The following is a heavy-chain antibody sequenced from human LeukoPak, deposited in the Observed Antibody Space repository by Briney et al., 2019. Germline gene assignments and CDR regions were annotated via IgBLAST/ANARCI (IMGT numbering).Heavy chain of an antibody. D-gene: IGHD6-19*01. J-gene: IGHJ4*02. CDR3: ARDSSSPT. Sequence: GGSLRLSCAAPGFTFSTYLMGWVRQAPGKGLEWVANIKQDGSEKYYVDSVKGRFTISRDNAKNSLYLQMNSLRAEDTAVYYCARDSSSPTWGQGTLVTVSS. V-gene: IGHV3-7*03. CDR2: IKQDGSEK. CDR1: GFTFSTYL.